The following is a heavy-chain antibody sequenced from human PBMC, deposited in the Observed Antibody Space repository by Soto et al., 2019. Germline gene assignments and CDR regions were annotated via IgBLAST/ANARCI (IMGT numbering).Heavy chain of an antibody. CDR1: GYTLTELS. Sequence: SCKVSGYTLTELSMHWVRQAPGKGLEWMGGFDPEDGGTTEYAASVKGRFTISRDDSKSIAYLQMNSLKTEDTAVYYCTRDGASSWYDEDDYWGQGTLVTVSS. V-gene: IGHV3-49*04. CDR3: TRDGASSWYDEDDY. J-gene: IGHJ4*02. CDR2: FDPEDGGTT. D-gene: IGHD6-13*01.